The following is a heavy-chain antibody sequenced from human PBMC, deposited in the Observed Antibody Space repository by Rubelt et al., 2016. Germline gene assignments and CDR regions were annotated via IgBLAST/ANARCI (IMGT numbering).Heavy chain of an antibody. J-gene: IGHJ4*02. D-gene: IGHD3-16*02. CDR2: IYYSGTT. V-gene: IGHV4-39*07. CDR3: ASSPRTYYGGVFEPDFDY. Sequence: QLQLQESGPGLVKPSETLSLTCSVSGGSISSSSYHWGWIRQPPGKGLEWVGSIYYSGTTYYNPSLKSRVTVSVDTSKNQFSLKLSSGTAADTAVYYCASSPRTYYGGVFEPDFDYWGQGTLVTVSS. CDR1: GGSISSSSYH.